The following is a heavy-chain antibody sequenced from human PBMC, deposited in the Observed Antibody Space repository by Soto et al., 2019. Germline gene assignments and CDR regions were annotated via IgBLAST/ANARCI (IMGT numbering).Heavy chain of an antibody. Sequence: GASVKLSCKASGGTTNSYAISWVRQAPGQGLEWMGGIIPIFGTANYAQKFQGRVTITADESTSTAYMELSSLRSEDTAVYYCASGYCSGCSCYFDFWGQGTLVTVSS. V-gene: IGHV1-69*13. CDR2: IIPIFGTA. J-gene: IGHJ4*02. CDR3: ASGYCSGCSCYFDF. CDR1: GGTTNSYA. D-gene: IGHD2-15*01.